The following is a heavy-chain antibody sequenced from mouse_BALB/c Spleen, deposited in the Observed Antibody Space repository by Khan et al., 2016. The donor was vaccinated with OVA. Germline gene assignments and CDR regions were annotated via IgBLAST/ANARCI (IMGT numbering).Heavy chain of an antibody. Sequence: EVQLLETGGGLVQPGGSRGLSCEGSGFTFSGFWMSWVRQTPGKTLEWIGDINSDGSAINYAPYIKDRFTIFRDNDKRTLYLQMSNVRSEDTAAYFCMRYGNYWYFDVWGAGTTVTVSS. CDR2: INSDGSAI. D-gene: IGHD2-1*01. CDR3: MRYGNYWYFDV. J-gene: IGHJ1*01. CDR1: GFTFSGFW. V-gene: IGHV11-2*02.